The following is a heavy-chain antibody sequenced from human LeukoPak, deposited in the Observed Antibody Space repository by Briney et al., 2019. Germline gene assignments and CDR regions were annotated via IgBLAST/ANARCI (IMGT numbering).Heavy chain of an antibody. D-gene: IGHD6-19*01. CDR2: ISWNSTSI. CDR1: GFTFDDYG. V-gene: IGHV3-9*01. CDR3: ARSASAWSLYYFDY. J-gene: IGHJ4*02. Sequence: GGSLRLSCAASGFTFDDYGMHWVRQAPGKGLEWVSGISWNSTSIGYVDSVKGRFTISRDNAKNSLYLQMNSLRAEDTAVYYCARSASAWSLYYFDYWGQGTLVIASS.